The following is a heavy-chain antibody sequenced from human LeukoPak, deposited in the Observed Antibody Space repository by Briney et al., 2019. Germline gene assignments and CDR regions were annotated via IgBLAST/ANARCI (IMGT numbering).Heavy chain of an antibody. V-gene: IGHV3-7*01. D-gene: IGHD5-18*01. J-gene: IGHJ4*02. CDR3: ARGGRVDTVSDGDY. CDR1: GFTFSSYW. CDR2: IKQDGSEK. Sequence: QPGGSLRLSCAASGFTFSSYWMTWVRQAPGKGLEWVANIKQDGSEKYYVDSVKGRFTISRDNAKNSLYLQMDSLRGEDTALYYCARGGRVDTVSDGDYWGQGTLVTVSS.